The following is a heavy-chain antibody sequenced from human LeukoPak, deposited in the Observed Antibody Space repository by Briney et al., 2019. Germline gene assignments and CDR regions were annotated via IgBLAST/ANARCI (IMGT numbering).Heavy chain of an antibody. D-gene: IGHD1-26*01. J-gene: IGHJ3*02. CDR2: ISSSGSTI. V-gene: IGHV3-48*03. CDR1: GFTFSSYE. Sequence: QPGGSLRLSCAASGFTFSSYEMNWVRQAPGKGLEWGSYISSSGSTIYYADSVKGRFTISRDNAKNSLYLQMNSLRAEDTAVYCCARAPYSGSRASIWGQGTMVTVSS. CDR3: ARAPYSGSRASI.